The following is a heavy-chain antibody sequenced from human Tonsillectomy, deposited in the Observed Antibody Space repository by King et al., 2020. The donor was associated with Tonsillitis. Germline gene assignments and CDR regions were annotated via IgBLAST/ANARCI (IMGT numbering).Heavy chain of an antibody. J-gene: IGHJ3*02. V-gene: IGHV5-51*01. CDR3: AVHFEAYCGGDCYSGAFDI. D-gene: IGHD2-21*02. CDR2: IYPGDSDS. CDR1: GYNFTNYW. Sequence: VQLVESGAEVKKPGESLKISCKGSGYNFTNYWIGWVRQMPGKGLEWMAIIYPGDSDSIYSPSFQGQVTISADKSISTAYLQWSSLKASDIAMYYCAVHFEAYCGGDCYSGAFDIWGRGTMVTVSS.